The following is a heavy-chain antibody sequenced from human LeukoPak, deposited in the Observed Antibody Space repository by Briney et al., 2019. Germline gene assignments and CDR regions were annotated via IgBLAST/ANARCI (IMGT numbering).Heavy chain of an antibody. Sequence: PGGSLRLSCAASGCTFSSYSMNWVRQAPGKGLEWVSYVSSSSGTIFYADSVKGRFTVSRDNAKNSLYLQMNSLRDEDTAVYFCARGPNYYDSSGYYGIDYWGQGTLVTVSS. CDR1: GCTFSSYS. CDR3: ARGPNYYDSSGYYGIDY. CDR2: VSSSSGTI. V-gene: IGHV3-48*02. D-gene: IGHD3-22*01. J-gene: IGHJ4*02.